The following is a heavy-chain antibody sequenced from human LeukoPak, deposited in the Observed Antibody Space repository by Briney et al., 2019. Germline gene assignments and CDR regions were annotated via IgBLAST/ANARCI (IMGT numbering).Heavy chain of an antibody. CDR1: GFTLSNYE. D-gene: IGHD2-15*01. CDR2: MSRSGTTI. J-gene: IGHJ4*02. V-gene: IGHV3-48*03. Sequence: GGSLRLSCAASGFTLSNYEMNWVRQAPGRGLEWLSYMSRSGTTIYYADSVKGRFTISRDNAKNTLYLQMNSLRGEDTAVYYCARDLGYCSGGSCYDLFDYWGQGTLVTVSS. CDR3: ARDLGYCSGGSCYDLFDY.